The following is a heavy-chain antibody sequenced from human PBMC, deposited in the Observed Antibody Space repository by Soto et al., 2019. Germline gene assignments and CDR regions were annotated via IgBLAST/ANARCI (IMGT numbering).Heavy chain of an antibody. D-gene: IGHD3-10*01. CDR1: GDTFSFYT. CDR2: IIPMVRMA. Sequence: QVQLVQSGAELKKPGSSVKVSCTASGDTFSFYTLNWVRQAPGQGPEWMGRIIPMVRMANYAQKFQGRVTIIADNSTSTSYMELSSLRSEDSSVYYCATNYGSGSPPFDYWGQGTLVSVSS. CDR3: ATNYGSGSPPFDY. J-gene: IGHJ4*02. V-gene: IGHV1-69*02.